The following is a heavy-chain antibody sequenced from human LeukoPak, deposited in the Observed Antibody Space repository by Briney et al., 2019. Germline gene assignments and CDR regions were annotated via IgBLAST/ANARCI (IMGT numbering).Heavy chain of an antibody. CDR2: IKQDGSEK. CDR1: GFTFSSYW. CDR3: ARGTDFWSGYRGAFDI. D-gene: IGHD3-3*01. Sequence: GGSLRLSCAASGFTFSSYWMSWVRQAPGKGLEWVANIKQDGSEKYYVDSVKGRFTISRDNAKNSLYLQMNSLRAEDTAVYYCARGTDFWSGYRGAFDIWGQGTMVTVSS. J-gene: IGHJ3*02. V-gene: IGHV3-7*04.